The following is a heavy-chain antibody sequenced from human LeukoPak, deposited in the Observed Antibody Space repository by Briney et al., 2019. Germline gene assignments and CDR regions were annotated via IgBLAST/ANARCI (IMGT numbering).Heavy chain of an antibody. J-gene: IGHJ4*02. CDR3: ARVKDINDY. CDR1: GGSISSGSYY. Sequence: LSLTCTVSGGSISSGSYYWSWIRQAPGKGLEWVSYISSSGSTIYYADSVKGRFTISRDNAKNSLYLQMNSLRAEDTAVYYCARVKDINDYWGQGTLVTVSS. D-gene: IGHD2-15*01. V-gene: IGHV3-11*04. CDR2: ISSSGSTI.